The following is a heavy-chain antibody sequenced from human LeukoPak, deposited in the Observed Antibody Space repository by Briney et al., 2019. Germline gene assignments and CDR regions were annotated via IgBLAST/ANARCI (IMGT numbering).Heavy chain of an antibody. CDR2: IWYDGSNK. D-gene: IGHD6-13*01. CDR1: GFTFSNYG. CDR3: AKDRSSSWTFDY. Sequence: GGSLRLSCAASGFTFSNYGMHWVRQAPGKGQEWVAVIWYDGSNKYYADSVKGRLTISRDNSKNTLFLQMNSLRAEDTAVYYCAKDRSSSWTFDYWGQGTLVTVSS. J-gene: IGHJ4*02. V-gene: IGHV3-30*02.